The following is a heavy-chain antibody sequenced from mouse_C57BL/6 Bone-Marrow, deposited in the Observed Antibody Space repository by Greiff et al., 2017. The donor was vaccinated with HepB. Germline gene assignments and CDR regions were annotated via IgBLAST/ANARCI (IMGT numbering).Heavy chain of an antibody. D-gene: IGHD1-1*01. V-gene: IGHV1-82*01. CDR1: GYAFSSSW. J-gene: IGHJ2*01. CDR3: ARRGTVVADD. CDR2: IYPGDGDT. Sequence: VQLQQSGPELVKPGASVKISCKASGYAFSSSWMNWVKQRPGKGLEWIGRIYPGDGDTNYNGKFKGKATLTADKSSSTAYMQLSSLTTEDSAVYFCARRGTVVADDWGQGTTLTVSS.